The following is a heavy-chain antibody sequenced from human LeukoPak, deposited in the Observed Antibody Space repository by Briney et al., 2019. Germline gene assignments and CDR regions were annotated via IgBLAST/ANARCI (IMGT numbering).Heavy chain of an antibody. J-gene: IGHJ4*02. V-gene: IGHV4-59*11. CDR3: ARDRPGGSSLDY. Sequence: SGTLSLTCTVSGGSISRHHWSWIRQPPGKGLEWVGYIYYTGSSNYNPSLKSRVTISVDTSKNQFSLKLSSVTAADTAVYYCARDRPGGSSLDYWGQGTLVTVSS. CDR2: IYYTGSS. CDR1: GGSISRHH. D-gene: IGHD3-16*01.